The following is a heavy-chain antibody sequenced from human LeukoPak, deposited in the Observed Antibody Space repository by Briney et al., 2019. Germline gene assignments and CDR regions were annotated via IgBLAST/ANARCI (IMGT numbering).Heavy chain of an antibody. CDR1: GYSFTSYL. CDR3: ARDYGDQSSLGFDY. CDR2: IYPGDSDT. D-gene: IGHD4-17*01. J-gene: IGHJ4*02. Sequence: GESLNLSFKGSGYSFTSYLLGWVRQMPGKGLEWIGIIYPGDSDTRYSPSFQGQVAISADKSISTAYLQWSSLKASDTAMYYCARDYGDQSSLGFDYWGQGTQVTVSS. V-gene: IGHV5-51*01.